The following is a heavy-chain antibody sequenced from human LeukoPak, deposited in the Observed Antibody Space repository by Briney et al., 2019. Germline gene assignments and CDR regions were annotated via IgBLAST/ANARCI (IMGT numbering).Heavy chain of an antibody. J-gene: IGHJ4*02. D-gene: IGHD3-9*01. V-gene: IGHV3-21*01. CDR1: GFTFITYS. CDR2: ISSITSSYI. CDR3: ARDEYDILTDYDY. Sequence: GGSLRLSCAASGFTFITYSMTWVRQAPGKGLEWVSSISSITSSYIHYADSVKGRLTISRDNVKNSLYLQMNSLRAEDTAVYYCARDEYDILTDYDYWGQGILVTVSS.